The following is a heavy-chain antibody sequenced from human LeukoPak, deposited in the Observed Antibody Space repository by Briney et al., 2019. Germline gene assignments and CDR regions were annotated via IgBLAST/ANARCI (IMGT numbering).Heavy chain of an antibody. J-gene: IGHJ4*02. CDR2: ISGGGGST. Sequence: GGSLRLSCAASGFTFSSQAMSWVRQAPGKGPEWVSLISGGGGSTYYADSVKGRFTISRDNSKNTLYLQMNSLRAEDTAVYYCVCLTVGATGFDYWGQGTLVTVSS. D-gene: IGHD1-26*01. V-gene: IGHV3-23*01. CDR3: VCLTVGATGFDY. CDR1: GFTFSSQA.